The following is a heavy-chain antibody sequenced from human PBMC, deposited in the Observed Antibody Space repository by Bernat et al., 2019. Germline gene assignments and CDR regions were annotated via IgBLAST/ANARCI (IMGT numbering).Heavy chain of an antibody. J-gene: IGHJ4*02. Sequence: EVQLVESGGGLVKPGGSLRLSCAASGFTFSNAWMSWVRQAPGKGLEWVGRIKSKTDGGTTDYAAPVKGRFTISRDDSKNTLYLQMNSLKTEDTAVYYCTTGRRIAAAKDYWGQGTLVTVSS. V-gene: IGHV3-15*01. D-gene: IGHD6-13*01. CDR1: GFTFSNAW. CDR3: TTGRRIAAAKDY. CDR2: IKSKTDGGTT.